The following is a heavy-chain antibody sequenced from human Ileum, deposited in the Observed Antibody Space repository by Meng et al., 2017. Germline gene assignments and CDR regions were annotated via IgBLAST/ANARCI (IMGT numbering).Heavy chain of an antibody. D-gene: IGHD2-2*01. V-gene: IGHV3-23*01. Sequence: GRSLRLSCAASGFTFSNYAMSWVRQAPGKGLEWVSGIGGSGSRTYSADSVTGRFTISRDNSKNTLYLQMNSLRAEDTAVYYCATSTYSTSWYYFNYWGQGTLVTVSS. CDR1: GFTFSNYA. CDR2: IGGSGSRT. J-gene: IGHJ4*02. CDR3: ATSTYSTSWYYFNY.